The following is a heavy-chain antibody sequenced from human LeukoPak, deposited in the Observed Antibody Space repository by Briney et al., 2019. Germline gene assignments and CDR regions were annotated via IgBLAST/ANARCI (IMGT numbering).Heavy chain of an antibody. J-gene: IGHJ4*02. CDR1: GGSFSGYY. CDR3: ARAREITIFGVVIQHYFDY. V-gene: IGHV4-34*01. Sequence: SETLSRTCAVYGGSFSGYYWSWIRQPPGKGLEWIGEINHSGSTNYNPSLKSRVTISVDTSKNQFSLKLSSVTAADTAVYYCARAREITIFGVVIQHYFDYWGQGTLVTVSS. CDR2: INHSGST. D-gene: IGHD3-3*01.